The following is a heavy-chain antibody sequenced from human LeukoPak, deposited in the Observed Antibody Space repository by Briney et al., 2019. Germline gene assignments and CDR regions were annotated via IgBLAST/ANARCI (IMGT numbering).Heavy chain of an antibody. CDR3: ARGVVTFDY. V-gene: IGHV4-4*07. CDR1: SGSISNYY. Sequence: SETLSLTCTVSSGSISNYYWSWIRQPAGKGLEWIGRIHNSGSTNYSPTLKSRVTMSMDTSKFSLRLTSVTAADTALYYCARGVVTFDYWGQGTLVTVSS. J-gene: IGHJ4*02. CDR2: IHNSGST. D-gene: IGHD2-21*02.